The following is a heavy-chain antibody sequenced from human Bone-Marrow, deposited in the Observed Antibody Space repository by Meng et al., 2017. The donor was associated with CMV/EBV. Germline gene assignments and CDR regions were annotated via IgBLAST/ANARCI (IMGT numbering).Heavy chain of an antibody. CDR3: ARAEYFYDSSGLGRSPTSFNY. V-gene: IGHV4-38-2*02. D-gene: IGHD3-22*01. CDR2: IYHSGNS. J-gene: IGHJ4*02. Sequence: SETLSLTCTVSGYSISSGYYWGWIRQPPGKGLEWIGSIYHSGNSYYNPSLKIRVTISVDTSTNQFSLKLRSVTAADTAVYYCARAEYFYDSSGLGRSPTSFNYWGRGTLVTVSS. CDR1: GYSISSGYY.